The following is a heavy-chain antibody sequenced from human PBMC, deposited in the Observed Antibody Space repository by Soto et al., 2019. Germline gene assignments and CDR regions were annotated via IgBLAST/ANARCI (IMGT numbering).Heavy chain of an antibody. Sequence: QVQLVESGGGVVQPGRSLRLSCAASGFTFSSYGMHWVRQAPGKGLEWVAVISYDGSNKYYADSVKGRFTISRDNSKNPLHLQMNSLSAEDTAVDYCANWADCGYDYGFDYWGQGTLVTVSS. V-gene: IGHV3-30*18. CDR1: GFTFSSYG. J-gene: IGHJ4*02. CDR2: ISYDGSNK. D-gene: IGHD5-12*01. CDR3: ANWADCGYDYGFDY.